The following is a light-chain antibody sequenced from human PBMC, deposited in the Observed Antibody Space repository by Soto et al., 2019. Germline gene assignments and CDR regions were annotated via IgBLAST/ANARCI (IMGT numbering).Light chain of an antibody. CDR2: DVS. J-gene: IGLJ1*01. CDR3: SSYTSSSTLDAYV. V-gene: IGLV2-14*01. Sequence: QSVLTQPASVPGSPGQSITISCTGTSSDVGGYNYVSWYQQHPGKAPKVMIYDVSNRPSGVSNRFSGSKSGNTASLTISGLQAEDEADYYCSSYTSSSTLDAYVFGTGTKVTVL. CDR1: SSDVGGYNY.